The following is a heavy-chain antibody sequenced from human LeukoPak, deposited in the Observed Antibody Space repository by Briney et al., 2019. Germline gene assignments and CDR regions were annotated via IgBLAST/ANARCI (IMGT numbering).Heavy chain of an antibody. J-gene: IGHJ4*02. CDR3: ARAYDILTGYYLDY. CDR2: IYHSGYT. V-gene: IGHV4-38-2*02. Sequence: SETLSLTCSVSGYSINSGHYWGWIRQPPGKGLEWIGSIYHSGYTYYNPSLKSRVTISVDTSKNQFSLKLSSVTAADTAVYYCARAYDILTGYYLDYWGQGTLVTVSS. CDR1: GYSINSGHY. D-gene: IGHD3-9*01.